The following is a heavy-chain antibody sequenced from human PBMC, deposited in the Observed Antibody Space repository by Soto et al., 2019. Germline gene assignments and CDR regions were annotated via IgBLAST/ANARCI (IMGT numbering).Heavy chain of an antibody. CDR1: GFTFSSYG. CDR2: ISYDGSNK. D-gene: IGHD2-15*01. Sequence: QVQLVESGGGVVQPGRSLRLSCAASGFTFSSYGMHWVRQAPGKGLEWVAVISYDGSNKYYADSAKGRFTISRDNSKNTLYLQMNSLRAEDTAVYYCAKGRLVVVAATYFDYWGQGTLVTVSS. J-gene: IGHJ4*02. CDR3: AKGRLVVVAATYFDY. V-gene: IGHV3-30*18.